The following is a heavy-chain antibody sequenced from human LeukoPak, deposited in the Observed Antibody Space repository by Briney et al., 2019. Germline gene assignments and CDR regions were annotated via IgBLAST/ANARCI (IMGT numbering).Heavy chain of an antibody. CDR1: GDSISSCH. Sequence: SETLSLTCTVSGDSISSCHWSWIRQPPGKGLEWIGYFSYSGSANYNPSLKSRVTISVDTSKNQFSLKLSSVTAADTAVYYCAREGPGATIYWGQGTLVTVSS. J-gene: IGHJ4*02. CDR2: FSYSGSA. D-gene: IGHD5-12*01. V-gene: IGHV4-59*01. CDR3: AREGPGATIY.